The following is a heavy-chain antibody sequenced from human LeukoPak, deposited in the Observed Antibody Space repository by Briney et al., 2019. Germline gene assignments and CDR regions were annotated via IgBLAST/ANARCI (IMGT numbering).Heavy chain of an antibody. CDR3: ARERDSSGWYGMDV. CDR1: GGSISTGTYY. Sequence: SETLSLTCTVSGGSISTGTYYWSWVRQPPGKGLEWLGYIYHIGNTYYNPSLKSRVTISVDTSKNQFSLKLTSVTAADTAVYYCARERDSSGWYGMDVWGQGTTVTVSS. J-gene: IGHJ6*02. D-gene: IGHD6-19*01. CDR2: IYHIGNT. V-gene: IGHV4-30-2*01.